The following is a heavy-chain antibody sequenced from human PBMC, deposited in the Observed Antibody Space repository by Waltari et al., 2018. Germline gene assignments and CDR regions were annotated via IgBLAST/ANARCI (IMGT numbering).Heavy chain of an antibody. CDR1: GNTFTGYY. V-gene: IGHV1-2*02. D-gene: IGHD3-10*01. Sequence: QVQLVQSGAEVKKPGASVKVSCKASGNTFTGYYMHRWRPAPGQGLEWMGWINPNSGGTNYAQKFQGRVTMTRDTSISTAYMELSRLRSDDTAVYYCARPYYYGSGRGAFDIWGQGTMVTVSS. CDR3: ARPYYYGSGRGAFDI. CDR2: INPNSGGT. J-gene: IGHJ3*02.